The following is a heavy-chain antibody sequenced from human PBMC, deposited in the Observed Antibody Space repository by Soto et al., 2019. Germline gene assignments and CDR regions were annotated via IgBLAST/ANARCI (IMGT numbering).Heavy chain of an antibody. J-gene: IGHJ4*02. CDR2: ISYDGSNK. CDR3: ARDPTYSWSGLGVRGYFDY. CDR1: GFTFSSYA. V-gene: IGHV3-30-3*01. D-gene: IGHD3-3*01. Sequence: QVQLVESGGGVVQPGRSLRLSCAASGFTFSSYAMHWVRQAPGKGLEWVAVISYDGSNKYYADSVKGRFTISRDNTKNTLYLQINSLRDEDTVVYYCARDPTYSWSGLGVRGYFDYWGQGTLVTVSS.